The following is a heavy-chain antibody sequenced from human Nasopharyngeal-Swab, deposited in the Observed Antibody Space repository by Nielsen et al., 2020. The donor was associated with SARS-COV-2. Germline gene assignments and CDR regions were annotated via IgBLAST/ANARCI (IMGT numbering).Heavy chain of an antibody. D-gene: IGHD5-18*01. Sequence: KVSCKGSGYSFTSYWIGWVRQMPGKGLEWMGIIYPGDSDTRYSPPFQGQVTISADKSISTAYLQWSSLKASDTAMYYCARRRYGFPAHDAFDIWGQGTMVTVSS. CDR3: ARRRYGFPAHDAFDI. CDR2: IYPGDSDT. J-gene: IGHJ3*02. CDR1: GYSFTSYW. V-gene: IGHV5-51*01.